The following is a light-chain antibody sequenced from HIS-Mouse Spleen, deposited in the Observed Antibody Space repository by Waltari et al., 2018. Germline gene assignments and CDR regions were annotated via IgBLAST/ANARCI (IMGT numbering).Light chain of an antibody. J-gene: IGLJ2*01. CDR1: NIGSKR. Sequence: SYVLTQPPSVSVAPGKTARITCGGNNIGSKRVHWYQQKTGQAPVLVVYEDSDRPSGIPERFSGSNSGNTATLTISRVEAGDEADYYCQVWDSSSDHVVFGGGTKLTVL. CDR3: QVWDSSSDHVV. V-gene: IGLV3-21*03. CDR2: EDS.